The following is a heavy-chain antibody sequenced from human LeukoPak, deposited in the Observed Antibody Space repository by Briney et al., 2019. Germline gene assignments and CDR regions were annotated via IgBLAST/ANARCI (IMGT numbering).Heavy chain of an antibody. CDR1: GFTVSSNY. D-gene: IGHD2-2*02. V-gene: IGHV3-53*01. J-gene: IGHJ3*01. CDR3: ATKAVPRPRLYDAFDF. Sequence: GGSLRLSCAASGFTVSSNYMSWVRQAPGKGLEWVSVIYSGGSTYYADSVKGRFTISRDNSKSTLYLQMNSLRAEDTAVYYCATKAVPRPRLYDAFDFWGQGTVVTVSS. CDR2: IYSGGST.